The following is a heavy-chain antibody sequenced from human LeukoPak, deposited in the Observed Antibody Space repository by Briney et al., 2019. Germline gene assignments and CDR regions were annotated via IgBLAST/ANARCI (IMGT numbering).Heavy chain of an antibody. CDR3: AKADAVAGDYYYYGMDV. CDR2: TYYRSKWYN. Sequence: SQTLSLTCAISGASVSTNSAAWNWIGQSRSRGLEWLGRTYYRSKWYNDYAVSVKSRITINPDTSKNQFSLQLNSVTPEDTAVYYCAKADAVAGDYYYYGMDVWGQGTTVTVSS. CDR1: GASVSTNSAA. V-gene: IGHV6-1*01. J-gene: IGHJ6*02. D-gene: IGHD6-19*01.